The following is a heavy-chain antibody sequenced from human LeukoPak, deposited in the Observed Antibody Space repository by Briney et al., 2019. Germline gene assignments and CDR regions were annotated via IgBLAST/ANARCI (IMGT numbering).Heavy chain of an antibody. CDR3: ARGGIGADY. CDR1: GGSISSYY. Sequence: SETLSLTCTVSGGSISSYYWSWIRQPPGKGLEWIGYIYYSGSTNYNPSLKSRVTISADTSKNQFSLKLSSVTAADTAVYYCARGGIGADYWGQGTLVTVSS. V-gene: IGHV4-59*01. D-gene: IGHD3-16*01. CDR2: IYYSGST. J-gene: IGHJ4*02.